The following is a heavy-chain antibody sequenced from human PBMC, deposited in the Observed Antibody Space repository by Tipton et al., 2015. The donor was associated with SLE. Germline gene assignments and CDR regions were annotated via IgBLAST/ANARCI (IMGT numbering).Heavy chain of an antibody. CDR3: ANGDGIGSYRL. V-gene: IGHV4-59*11. Sequence: GLVKPSETMSLTCSVSGVSISSHYWSWIRQPPGKGLEWIGYIHYNGTTNYNPSLRGRVTMSVDTSKNQFSLHLNSVTPEDTAVYYCANGDGIGSYRLWGQGTLVTVSS. CDR1: GVSISSHY. D-gene: IGHD3-10*01. J-gene: IGHJ4*02. CDR2: IHYNGTT.